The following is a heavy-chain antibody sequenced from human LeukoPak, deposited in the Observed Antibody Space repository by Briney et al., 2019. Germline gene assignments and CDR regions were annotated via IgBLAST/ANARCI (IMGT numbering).Heavy chain of an antibody. J-gene: IGHJ5*02. CDR2: IIPIFGTA. Sequence: ASVKVSCKASGGTFSSYAIGWVRQAPGQGLEWMGGIIPIFGTANYAQKFQGRVTITADESTSTAYMELSSLRSEDTAVYYCARDRRCSSTSCYNWFDPWGQGTLVTVSS. CDR3: ARDRRCSSTSCYNWFDP. CDR1: GGTFSSYA. D-gene: IGHD2-2*01. V-gene: IGHV1-69*01.